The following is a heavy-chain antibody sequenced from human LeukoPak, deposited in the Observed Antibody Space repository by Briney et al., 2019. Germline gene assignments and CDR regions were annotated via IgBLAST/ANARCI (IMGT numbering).Heavy chain of an antibody. J-gene: IGHJ5*02. CDR3: ARASTYYDYWSGYYGYNWFDP. CDR2: INHSGST. Sequence: SETLSLTCAVYGGSFSGYYWSWIRQPPGKGLEWIGEINHSGSTNYNPSLKSRVTISVDTPKNQFSLKLSSVTAADTAVYYCARASTYYDYWSGYYGYNWFDPWGQGTLVTVSS. D-gene: IGHD3-3*01. CDR1: GGSFSGYY. V-gene: IGHV4-34*01.